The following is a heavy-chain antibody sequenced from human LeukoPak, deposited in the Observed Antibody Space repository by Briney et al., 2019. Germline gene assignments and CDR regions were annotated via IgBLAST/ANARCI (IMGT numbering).Heavy chain of an antibody. CDR1: GGSFSGYY. D-gene: IGHD3-22*01. CDR3: AGGYQTEYYYDSSGYYGGED. CDR2: INHSGST. Sequence: SETLSLTCAVYGGSFSGYYWSWIRQPPGKGLEWIGEINHSGSTNYNPSLKSRVTISVDTSKNQFSLKLSSVTAADTAVYYCAGGYQTEYYYDSSGYYGGEDWGQGTLVTVSS. V-gene: IGHV4-34*01. J-gene: IGHJ4*02.